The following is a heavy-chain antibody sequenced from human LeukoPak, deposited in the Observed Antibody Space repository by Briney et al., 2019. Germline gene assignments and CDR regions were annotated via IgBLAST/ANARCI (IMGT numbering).Heavy chain of an antibody. CDR3: ARGRLGYCSSTSCSYMDV. V-gene: IGHV4-4*07. CDR1: GGSISSYY. D-gene: IGHD2-2*01. Sequence: PSETLSLTCTVSGGSISSYYWSWIRQPAGKGLEWIGRIYTSGSTNYNPSLKSRVTMSVDTSKNQFSLKLSSVTAADTAVYYCARGRLGYCSSTSCSYMDVWGKGTTVTVSS. CDR2: IYTSGST. J-gene: IGHJ6*03.